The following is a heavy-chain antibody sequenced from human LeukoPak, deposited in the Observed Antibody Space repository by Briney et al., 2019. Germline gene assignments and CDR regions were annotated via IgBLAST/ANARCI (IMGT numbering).Heavy chain of an antibody. CDR1: GYSISSGYY. D-gene: IGHD3-10*01. CDR3: AREGVILWFGELYSWFDP. V-gene: IGHV4-38-2*02. J-gene: IGHJ5*02. CDR2: IYHSGST. Sequence: PSETLSLTCAVSGYSISSGYYWGWIRQPPGKGLEWIGSIYHSGSTYYNPSLKSRVTISVDTSKNHFSLKLSSVTAADTAVYYCAREGVILWFGELYSWFDPWGQGTLVTVSS.